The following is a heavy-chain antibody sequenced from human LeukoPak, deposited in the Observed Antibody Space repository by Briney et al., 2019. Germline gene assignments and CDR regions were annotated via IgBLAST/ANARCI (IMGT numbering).Heavy chain of an antibody. CDR1: GFTFSDYY. V-gene: IGHV3-11*06. CDR2: ISSSSSYT. D-gene: IGHD3-10*01. CDR3: ARLVHYYGSGSYLYDWFDP. Sequence: GGSLRLSCAASGFTFSDYYMSWIRQAPGKGLEWVSYISSSSSYTNYADSVKGRFTISRDNAKNSLYLQMNSLRAEDTAVYYCARLVHYYGSGSYLYDWFDPWDQGTLVTVSS. J-gene: IGHJ5*02.